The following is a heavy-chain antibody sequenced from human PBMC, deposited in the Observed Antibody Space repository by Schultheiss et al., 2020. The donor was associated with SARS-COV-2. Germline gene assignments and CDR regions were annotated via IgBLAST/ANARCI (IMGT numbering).Heavy chain of an antibody. CDR3: AREIAVAGNYYGMDV. CDR2: IYHSGST. V-gene: IGHV4-4*02. Sequence: GSLRLSCAVSGGSISSSNWWSWVRQPPGKGLEWIGEIYHSGSTNYNPSLKSRVTISVDKSKNQFSLKLSSVTAADTAVYYCAREIAVAGNYYGMDVWGQGTTVTVSS. CDR1: GGSISSSNW. J-gene: IGHJ6*02. D-gene: IGHD6-19*01.